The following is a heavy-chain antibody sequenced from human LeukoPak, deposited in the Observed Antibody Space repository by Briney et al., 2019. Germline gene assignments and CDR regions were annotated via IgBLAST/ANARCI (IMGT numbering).Heavy chain of an antibody. D-gene: IGHD2-21*02. CDR2: IFPDDSDT. Sequence: KRGESLKISCKGSGYSFSSFWIAWVRQMPGKGLEWMGIIFPDDSDTRYRPSLQGQVTISVDKSIDTAFLQWSSLKASDSAIYYCARLTSFADLLTATRRSWFDPWGQGTLVTVSS. V-gene: IGHV5-51*01. CDR1: GYSFSSFW. J-gene: IGHJ5*02. CDR3: ARLTSFADLLTATRRSWFDP.